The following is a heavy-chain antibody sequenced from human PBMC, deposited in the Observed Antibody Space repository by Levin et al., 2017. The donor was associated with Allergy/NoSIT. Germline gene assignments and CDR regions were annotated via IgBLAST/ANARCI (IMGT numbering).Heavy chain of an antibody. V-gene: IGHV1-2*02. J-gene: IGHJ4*02. CDR2: IKPNSGGT. CDR1: GYTFADYY. Sequence: ASVKVSCKASGYTFADYYMHWVRQAPGQGLEWMGWIKPNSGGTKYALKFQGRVTVTRDTSITTAYMELSRLTSDDTAVYYCARGRGWHYYGSGSYSDFDNWGQGTLVTVSS. D-gene: IGHD3-10*01. CDR3: ARGRGWHYYGSGSYSDFDN.